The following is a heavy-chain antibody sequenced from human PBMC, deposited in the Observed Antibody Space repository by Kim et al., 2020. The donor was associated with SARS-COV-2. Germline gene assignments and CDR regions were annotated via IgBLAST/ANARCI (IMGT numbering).Heavy chain of an antibody. J-gene: IGHJ4*02. D-gene: IGHD3-22*01. CDR3: ARLNYYDSSGYYEFDY. V-gene: IGHV4-39*01. Sequence: LKSRVTISVDTSKNQFSLKMSSVTAADTAVYYCARLNYYDSSGYYEFDYWGQGTLVTVSS.